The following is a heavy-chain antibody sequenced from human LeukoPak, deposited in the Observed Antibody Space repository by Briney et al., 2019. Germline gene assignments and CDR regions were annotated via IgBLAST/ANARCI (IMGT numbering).Heavy chain of an antibody. CDR3: ARDRSSYGFLFSDPHFDY. CDR2: IIPIFGTA. J-gene: IGHJ4*02. V-gene: IGHV1-69*01. Sequence: SVKVSCKASGGTFSSYAISWVRQAPGQGLEWMGGIIPIFGTANYAQKFQGRVTITADESTSTAYMELSSLRSDDTAVYYCARDRSSYGFLFSDPHFDYWGQGTLVTVSS. D-gene: IGHD5-18*01. CDR1: GGTFSSYA.